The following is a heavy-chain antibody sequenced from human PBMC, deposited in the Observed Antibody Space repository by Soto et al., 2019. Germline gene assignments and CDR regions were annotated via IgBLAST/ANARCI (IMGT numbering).Heavy chain of an antibody. V-gene: IGHV3-21*01. CDR1: GFTFSSYS. CDR3: ARDLASSSWGLNWFDP. Sequence: GGSLRLSCAASGFTFSSYSMNWVRQAPGKGLEWVSSISSSSSYIYYADSVKGRFTISRDNAKNSLYLQMNSLRAEDTAVYYCARDLASSSWGLNWFDPWGQGTLVTVSS. D-gene: IGHD6-13*01. CDR2: ISSSSSYI. J-gene: IGHJ5*02.